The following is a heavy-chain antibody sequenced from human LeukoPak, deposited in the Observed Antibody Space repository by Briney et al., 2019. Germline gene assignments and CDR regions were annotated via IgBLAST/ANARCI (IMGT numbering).Heavy chain of an antibody. CDR3: AKSPVPSCRGSFCYPFDY. Sequence: GGSLRLSCAASGFTFSTYAMSWVRQIPGKGLEWVSAISGSDDGTYYADSVKGRFTVSRDNSRNTLYLQMNTLRAEDTAVYFCAKSPVPSCRGSFCYPFDYWGQGNLVTVSS. D-gene: IGHD2-15*01. CDR1: GFTFSTYA. J-gene: IGHJ4*02. CDR2: ISGSDDGT. V-gene: IGHV3-23*01.